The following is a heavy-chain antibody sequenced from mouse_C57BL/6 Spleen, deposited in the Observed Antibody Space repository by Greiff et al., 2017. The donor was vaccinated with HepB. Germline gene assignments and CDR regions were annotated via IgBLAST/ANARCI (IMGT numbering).Heavy chain of an antibody. CDR2: IDPEDGET. J-gene: IGHJ2*01. V-gene: IGHV14-2*01. CDR1: GFNIKDYY. Sequence: DVKLVESGAELVKPGASVKLSCTASGFNIKDYYMHWVKQRTEQGLEWIGRIDPEDGETKYAPKFPGKATITADTSSNTAYLQLSSLTSEDTAVYYCARGRYYVSSYYYFDYWGQGTTLTVSS. CDR3: ARGRYYVSSYYYFDY. D-gene: IGHD1-1*01.